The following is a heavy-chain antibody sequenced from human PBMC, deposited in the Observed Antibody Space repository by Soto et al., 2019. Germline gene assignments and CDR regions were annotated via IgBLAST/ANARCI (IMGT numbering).Heavy chain of an antibody. Sequence: QVQLVQSGAEVKQPGSSVKVSCRGSGGFNSYSISWVRQAPGQGLEWMGGIIPIFATPTYAQKFQGRVTITADKSTYTSYMELSRLTSEDTAVYYCARGGPVIIPAATNWFDPWGQGTLVSVSS. CDR3: ARGGPVIIPAATNWFDP. J-gene: IGHJ5*02. CDR1: GGFNSYS. V-gene: IGHV1-69*06. CDR2: IIPIFATP. D-gene: IGHD2-2*01.